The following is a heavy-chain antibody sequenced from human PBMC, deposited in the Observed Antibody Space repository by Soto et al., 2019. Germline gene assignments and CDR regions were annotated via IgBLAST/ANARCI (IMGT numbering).Heavy chain of an antibody. CDR1: GDSFSSNA. CDR3: ARDRALRGFDY. CDR2: ILPILGTT. D-gene: IGHD3-10*01. J-gene: IGHJ4*02. Sequence: QVHLVQSGAEVKKPESSVTVSCKASGDSFSSNAMSWVRQAPGQGLEWMGTILPILGTTNYAQKFKGRLTFTADDSTSTAYMELRSLRSEDTAVYYCARDRALRGFDYWGQGTLVTVSS. V-gene: IGHV1-69*18.